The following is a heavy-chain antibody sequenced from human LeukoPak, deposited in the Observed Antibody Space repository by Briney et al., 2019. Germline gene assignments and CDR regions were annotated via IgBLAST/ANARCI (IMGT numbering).Heavy chain of an antibody. CDR3: ARPPTSPYYYYMDV. V-gene: IGHV3-7*01. CDR2: IKKDGSEK. CDR1: GFRFSNYW. J-gene: IGHJ6*03. D-gene: IGHD2-2*01. Sequence: GGSLRLSCAASGFRFSNYWMTWVRQAPGKGLEWVANIKKDGSEKVYVHSVRGRFTVSRDNAKDLLFLQMTSLRAEDTAVYYCARPPTSPYYYYMDVWGKGPRSSSP.